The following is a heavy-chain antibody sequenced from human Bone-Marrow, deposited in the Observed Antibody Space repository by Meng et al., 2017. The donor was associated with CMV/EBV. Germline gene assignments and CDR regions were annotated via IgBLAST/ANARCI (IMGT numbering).Heavy chain of an antibody. Sequence: GGSLRLSCVPSGFTFRNNWMHWVRQAPGKGLVWVSRINGDGSIREYADSVKGRLTISRDNAKDTLYLQMNSLRAEDTAVYYCASKGRRNYYYYGMDGWGQGTTVTVSS. CDR3: ASKGRRNYYYYGMDG. CDR2: INGDGSIR. CDR1: GFTFRNNW. J-gene: IGHJ6*02. V-gene: IGHV3-74*03.